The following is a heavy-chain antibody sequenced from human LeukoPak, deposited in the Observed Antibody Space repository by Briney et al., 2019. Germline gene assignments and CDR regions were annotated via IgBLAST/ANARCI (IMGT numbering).Heavy chain of an antibody. D-gene: IGHD3-22*01. Sequence: SETLSLTCTVSGGSISSYYWSRIRQPPGKGLEWIGYIYYSGSTNYNPSLKSRVTISVDTSKNQFSLKLSSVTAADTAVYYCARELRYDNSDSGAFWGQGTVVTASS. CDR1: GGSISSYY. V-gene: IGHV4-59*12. CDR3: ARELRYDNSDSGAF. CDR2: IYYSGST. J-gene: IGHJ3*01.